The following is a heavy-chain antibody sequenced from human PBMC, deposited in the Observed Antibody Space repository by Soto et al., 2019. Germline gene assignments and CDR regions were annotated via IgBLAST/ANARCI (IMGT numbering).Heavy chain of an antibody. CDR1: GFTVSSNX. V-gene: IGHV3-66*01. J-gene: IGHJ6*03. CDR2: IYSGGST. D-gene: IGHD3-3*01. CDR3: ASNTYYXFWSGYPRNYYYYMDV. Sequence: GGSLRLSCAASGFTVSSNXMSXVXQAPGKGLEWVSXIYSGGSTYSADSVKGRFTISRDNSKNTLYLQMNSLRAEDTAVYYCASNTYYXFWSGYPRNYYYYMDVWGKGTTVTVSS.